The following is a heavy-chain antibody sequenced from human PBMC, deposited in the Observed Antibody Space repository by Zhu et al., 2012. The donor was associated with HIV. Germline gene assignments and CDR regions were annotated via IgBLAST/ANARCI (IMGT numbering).Heavy chain of an antibody. CDR1: GGSISGYY. Sequence: QVQLQESGPGLVKPSETLSLTCSVSGGSISGYYWSWIRQPAGRGLVWIGRIYPSGSTKYNPSLKSRVTMSVDTSKNQFSLNLTSVTAADTAVYYCARVSEGVTTRNYYFDYWGQGSXVTVSS. CDR2: IYPSGST. D-gene: IGHD1-7*01. J-gene: IGHJ4*02. CDR3: ARVSEGVTTRNYYFDY. V-gene: IGHV4-4*07.